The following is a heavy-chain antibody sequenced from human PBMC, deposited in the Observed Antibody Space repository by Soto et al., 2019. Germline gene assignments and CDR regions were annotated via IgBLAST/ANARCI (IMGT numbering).Heavy chain of an antibody. Sequence: SGPTLVNPTDTLTLTCTVSGFSLSNARMGVSWIRQPPGKALEWLAHIFSNDEKSYSTSLKSRLTISKDTSKSQVVLTMTNMDPVDTATYYCARAPTRYCSGGSCYARHFDYWGKGTLVTVSS. CDR2: IFSNDEK. J-gene: IGHJ4*02. V-gene: IGHV2-26*01. CDR1: GFSLSNARMG. CDR3: ARAPTRYCSGGSCYARHFDY. D-gene: IGHD2-15*01.